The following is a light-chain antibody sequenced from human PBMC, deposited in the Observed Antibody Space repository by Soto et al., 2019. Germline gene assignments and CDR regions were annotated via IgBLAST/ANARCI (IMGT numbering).Light chain of an antibody. CDR1: QSVSSY. CDR3: QQRSNWPPRIT. V-gene: IGKV3-11*01. CDR2: DAS. J-gene: IGKJ5*01. Sequence: EIVLTQSPATLSLSPGERATLSCRASQSVSSYLAWYQQKPGQAPRLLIYDASNRATCIPARFSGIGSGTDFTLTISSLEPEDFAVYYCQQRSNWPPRITFGQGTRLEI.